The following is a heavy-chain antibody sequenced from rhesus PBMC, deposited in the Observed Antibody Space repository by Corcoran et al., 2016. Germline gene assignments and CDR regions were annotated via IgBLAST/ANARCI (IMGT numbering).Heavy chain of an antibody. V-gene: IGHV4S11*01. CDR2: IYGSDRST. CDR1: GGSISSNY. CDR3: ASRNQNCSGIYCYGFDAFDF. Sequence: QVQLQDSGPGLVKPLETLSLTSAVSGGSISSNYWSWICQAPGTGLEWIGYIYGSDRSTNNNPSRRRRDPLSVDTAKHKLSLKVSSVAAAGTAVYYCASRNQNCSGIYCYGFDAFDFWGQGLRVTGSS. D-gene: IGHD2-27*01. J-gene: IGHJ3*01.